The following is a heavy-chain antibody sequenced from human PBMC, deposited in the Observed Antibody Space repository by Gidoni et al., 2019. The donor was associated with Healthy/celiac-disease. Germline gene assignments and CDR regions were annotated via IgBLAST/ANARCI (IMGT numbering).Heavy chain of an antibody. CDR3: AREYEMAPDY. CDR1: GGSTSSGGYY. V-gene: IGHV4-31*03. J-gene: IGHJ4*02. CDR2: IYDSGST. Sequence: QVQLLESGPGLVKPSQTLSLTCTVSGGSTSSGGYYWSWVRQHPGKGLEWIGYIYDSGSTYYNPSLKSRVTISVDTSNNQFSRKLSSVTAADTAVYYCAREYEMAPDYWGQGTLVTVSS. D-gene: IGHD3-16*01.